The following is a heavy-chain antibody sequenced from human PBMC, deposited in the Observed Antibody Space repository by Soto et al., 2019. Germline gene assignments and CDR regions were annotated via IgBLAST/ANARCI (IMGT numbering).Heavy chain of an antibody. CDR2: ISYGGSNK. Sequence: HPGGSLRLSCAASGFTFSSYAMHWVRQAPGKGLEWVAVISYGGSNKYYADSVKGRFTISRDNSKNTLYLQMNSLRAEDTAVYYCARGTYYDILTGYPHYDYWGQGTLVTVSS. CDR3: ARGTYYDILTGYPHYDY. D-gene: IGHD3-9*01. V-gene: IGHV3-30-3*01. J-gene: IGHJ4*02. CDR1: GFTFSSYA.